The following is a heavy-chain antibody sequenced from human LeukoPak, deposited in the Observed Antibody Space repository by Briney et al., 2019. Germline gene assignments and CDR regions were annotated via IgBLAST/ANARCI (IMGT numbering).Heavy chain of an antibody. J-gene: IGHJ4*02. CDR1: GGSISSSSYY. V-gene: IGHV4-39*07. Sequence: SSETLSLTCTVSGGSISSSSYYWGWIRQPPGKGLEWIGSIYYSGSTYYNPSLKSRVTISVDTSKNQFSLKLSSVTAAHTAVYYCARVPDYEDYFDYWGQGTLVTVSS. CDR2: IYYSGST. D-gene: IGHD4-17*01. CDR3: ARVPDYEDYFDY.